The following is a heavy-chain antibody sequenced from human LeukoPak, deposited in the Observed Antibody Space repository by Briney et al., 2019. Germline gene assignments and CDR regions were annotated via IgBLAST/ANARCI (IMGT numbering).Heavy chain of an antibody. D-gene: IGHD1-26*01. V-gene: IGHV4-4*07. CDR3: ARDRRVGATDWFDP. CDR2: IYTSGST. Sequence: SETLSLTCTVSGGSISSYYWSWIRQPAGKGLEWIGRIYTSGSTNYNPSLKSRVTMSVDTSKNQFSLKLSSVTAADTAVHYCARDRRVGATDWFDPWGQGTLVTVSS. J-gene: IGHJ5*02. CDR1: GGSISSYY.